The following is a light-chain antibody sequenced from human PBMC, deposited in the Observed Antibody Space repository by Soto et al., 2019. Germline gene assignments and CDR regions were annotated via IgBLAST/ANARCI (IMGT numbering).Light chain of an antibody. CDR2: WAS. V-gene: IGKV4-1*01. Sequence: DIVMTQSPDSLAVSQGERATISCKSRQSVLYISNNNNCLPCYQQKPGQPPTLLICWASTRESGVPDRFSGSGSGTDFTLTTSSLQAEDVAVYYCQQSYSSPITFGQGTRLEIK. J-gene: IGKJ5*01. CDR1: QSVLYISNNNNC. CDR3: QQSYSSPIT.